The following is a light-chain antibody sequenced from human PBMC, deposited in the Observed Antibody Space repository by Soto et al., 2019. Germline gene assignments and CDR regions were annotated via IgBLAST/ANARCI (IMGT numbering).Light chain of an antibody. J-gene: IGKJ5*01. Sequence: EVVLTQSPATLSLSPGERATLSCRASQNVNNYLVWYQQKPGQAPRLLIHDASSRATGIPARFSGSGSGTDFTLTISSLEPEDFAVYYCQQRQHLPPLTFGQGTRLEIK. V-gene: IGKV3-11*01. CDR3: QQRQHLPPLT. CDR2: DAS. CDR1: QNVNNY.